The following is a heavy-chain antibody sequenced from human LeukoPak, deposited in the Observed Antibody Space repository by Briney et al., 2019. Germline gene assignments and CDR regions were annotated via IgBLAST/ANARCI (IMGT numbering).Heavy chain of an antibody. Sequence: GGSLRLSCAASGFTFSSYWMHWVRQAPGKGLVWVSHINSDGRSTSYADSVKGRFTISRDNAKNTLYLQMNSLRAEDTAVYYCARYQAGAAAGVDYWGQGTLVTVSS. CDR3: ARYQAGAAAGVDY. V-gene: IGHV3-74*01. J-gene: IGHJ4*02. CDR2: INSDGRST. CDR1: GFTFSSYW. D-gene: IGHD6-13*01.